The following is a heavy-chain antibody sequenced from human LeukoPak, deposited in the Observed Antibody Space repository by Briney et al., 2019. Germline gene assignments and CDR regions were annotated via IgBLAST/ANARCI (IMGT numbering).Heavy chain of an antibody. CDR2: INHSGST. D-gene: IGHD3-10*01. Sequence: SETLSLTCAVYGGSFSGYYWSWICQPPGKGLEWIGEINHSGSTNYNPSLKSRVTISVDTSKNQFSLKLSFVNAADTAVYYCARGIVAPYYYGSGSYYRFDYWGQRTVLPVSS. V-gene: IGHV4-34*01. J-gene: IGHJ4*02. CDR3: ARGIVAPYYYGSGSYYRFDY. CDR1: GGSFSGYY.